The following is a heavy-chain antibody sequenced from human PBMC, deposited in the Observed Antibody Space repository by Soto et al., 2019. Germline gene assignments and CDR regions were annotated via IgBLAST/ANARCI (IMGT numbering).Heavy chain of an antibody. Sequence: TRSLTCTASGISISSFGSYLRMIIHPQGKGLEWIGYIYYSGSTYYNPSLKSRVTISVDTSKNQFSLKLSSVTAADTAVYDGASVNIVATIPDYCDYWGQGTRVTGSS. V-gene: IGHV4-31*03. J-gene: IGHJ4*02. D-gene: IGHD5-12*01. CDR1: GISISSFGSY. CDR3: ASVNIVATIPDYCDY. CDR2: IYYSGST.